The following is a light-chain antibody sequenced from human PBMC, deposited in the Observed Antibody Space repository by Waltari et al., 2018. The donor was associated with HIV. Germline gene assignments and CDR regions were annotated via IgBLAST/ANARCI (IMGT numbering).Light chain of an antibody. CDR3: QQYDNWPPR. Sequence: EIILTQSPASLSMSPGERAILSCRASQTISNNLAWYYQRLGQPPRLLIYGASTRATGIPARFSGSGSGTEFTLTINSLQSEDFALYYCQQYDNWPPRFGQGTKVEIK. V-gene: IGKV3-15*01. CDR2: GAS. CDR1: QTISNN. J-gene: IGKJ1*01.